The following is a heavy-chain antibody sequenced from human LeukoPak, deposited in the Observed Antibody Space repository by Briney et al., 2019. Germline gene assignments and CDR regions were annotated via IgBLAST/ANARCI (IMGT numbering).Heavy chain of an antibody. CDR3: ARSYAEADAFDI. D-gene: IGHD1-26*01. CDR1: GFTFSSYS. CDR2: IRSSSSYI. V-gene: IGHV3-21*01. J-gene: IGHJ3*02. Sequence: GGSLRLSCAASGFTFSSYSMNWVRQAPGKGLEWVSSIRSSSSYIYYADSVKGRSTISRDNAKNSLYLQMNSLRAEDTAVYYCARSYAEADAFDIWGQGTMVTVSS.